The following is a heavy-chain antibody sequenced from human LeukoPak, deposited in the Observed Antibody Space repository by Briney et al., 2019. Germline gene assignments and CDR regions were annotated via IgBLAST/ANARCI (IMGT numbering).Heavy chain of an antibody. Sequence: PGGSLRLSCAASGFTVSSYGMHWVRQAPGKGLEWVAVIWYDGSNKYYADSVKGRFTISRDNSKNTLYLQMNSLRAEDTAVYYCAKSRPTVTTGAFDYWGQGTLVTVSS. CDR1: GFTVSSYG. D-gene: IGHD4-11*01. CDR2: IWYDGSNK. V-gene: IGHV3-33*06. CDR3: AKSRPTVTTGAFDY. J-gene: IGHJ4*02.